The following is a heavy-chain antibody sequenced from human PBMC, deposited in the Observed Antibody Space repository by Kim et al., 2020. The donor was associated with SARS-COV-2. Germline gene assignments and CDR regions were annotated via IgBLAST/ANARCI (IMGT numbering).Heavy chain of an antibody. CDR3: ARSYTSSSWYLGGGYYYYGMDV. J-gene: IGHJ6*02. CDR2: INAGNGNT. Sequence: ASVKVSCKASGYTFTSYAMHWVRQAPGQRLEWMGWINAGNGNTKYSQKFQGRVTITRDTSASTAYMELSSLRSEDTAVYYCARSYTSSSWYLGGGYYYYGMDVWGQGTTVTVSS. CDR1: GYTFTSYA. V-gene: IGHV1-3*01. D-gene: IGHD6-13*01.